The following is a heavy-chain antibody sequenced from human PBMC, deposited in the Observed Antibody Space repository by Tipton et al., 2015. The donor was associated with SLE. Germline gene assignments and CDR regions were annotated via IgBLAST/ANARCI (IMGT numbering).Heavy chain of an antibody. CDR1: GGAVIHNY. J-gene: IGHJ4*02. V-gene: IGHV4-59*02. Sequence: TLSLTCSVSGGAVIHNYWSWIRQPPGKGLEWIGYIHSSGTTKYKSSLRSRVTISVDTSKNQFSLRLTSVTAADAAVYYFSREGLHYDILTGLLWRGYYFDHWCQGALVIVSS. CDR3: SREGLHYDILTGLLWRGYYFDH. CDR2: IHSSGTT. D-gene: IGHD3-9*01.